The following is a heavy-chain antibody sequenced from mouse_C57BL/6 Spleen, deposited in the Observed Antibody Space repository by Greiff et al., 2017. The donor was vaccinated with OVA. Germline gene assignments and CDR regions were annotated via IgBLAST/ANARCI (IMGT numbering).Heavy chain of an antibody. CDR3: ARGRRAWFAY. CDR1: GYTFTSYW. J-gene: IGHJ3*01. CDR2: IDPSDSYT. V-gene: IGHV1-59*01. Sequence: QVQLKQPGAELVRPGTSVKLSCKASGYTFTSYWMHWVKQRPGQGLEWIGVIDPSDSYTNYNQKFKGKATLTVDTSSSTAYMQLSSLTSEDSAVYYCARGRRAWFAYWGQGTLVTVSA.